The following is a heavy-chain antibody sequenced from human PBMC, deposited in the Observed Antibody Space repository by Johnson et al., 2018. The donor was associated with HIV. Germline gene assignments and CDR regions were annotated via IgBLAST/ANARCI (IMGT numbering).Heavy chain of an antibody. D-gene: IGHD2-8*02. Sequence: QVQLVESGGVVVQPGGSLRLSCAASGFTFSSYGMHWVRQAPGKGLEWVAVIWYDGSNKYYADSVKGRFTISRDNSKNTLYLQMNSLRAEDTAVYYCAKDQSPLMTWWDAFDIWGQGTMVTVSS. CDR1: GFTFSSYG. CDR2: IWYDGSNK. V-gene: IGHV3-33*06. J-gene: IGHJ3*02. CDR3: AKDQSPLMTWWDAFDI.